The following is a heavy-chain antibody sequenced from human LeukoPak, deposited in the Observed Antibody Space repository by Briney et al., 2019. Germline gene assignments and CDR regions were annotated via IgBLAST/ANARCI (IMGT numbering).Heavy chain of an antibody. CDR3: ARVYYGSGKGYFQD. CDR2: VNNDGSST. CDR1: GFSFSSYW. V-gene: IGHV3-74*01. J-gene: IGHJ1*01. D-gene: IGHD3-10*01. Sequence: PGESLKISCGASGFSFSSYWMHWVRQAPGKGLMWVSRVNNDGSSTTYADSVKGRFTISRDNAKNSLYLQMNSLRAEDTAVYYCARVYYGSGKGYFQDWGQGTLITVSS.